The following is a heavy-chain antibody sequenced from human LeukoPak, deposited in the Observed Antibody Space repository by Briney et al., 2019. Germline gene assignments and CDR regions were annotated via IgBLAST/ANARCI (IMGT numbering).Heavy chain of an antibody. V-gene: IGHV1-2*02. J-gene: IGHJ4*02. CDR1: GYTFTGYY. D-gene: IGHD2-8*01. CDR3: ARLVYAISTFDY. CDR2: INPNSGGT. Sequence: ASVKVSCKASGYTFTGYYMHWVRQAPGQGLEWMGWINPNSGGTNYAQKFQGRVTMTRGTSISTAYMELSRLRSDDTAVYYCARLVYAISTFDYWGQGTLVTVSS.